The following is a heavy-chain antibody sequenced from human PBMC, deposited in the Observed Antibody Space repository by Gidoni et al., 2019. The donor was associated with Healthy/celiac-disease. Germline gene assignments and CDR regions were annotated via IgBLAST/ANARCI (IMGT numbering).Heavy chain of an antibody. CDR2: ISGSGGST. CDR3: AKDLEWELLVTDY. D-gene: IGHD1-26*01. J-gene: IGHJ4*02. Sequence: EVQLLESGGGLVQPGGSLRLSCAAYGFTFSSYAMSWVRQAPGKGLEWVSAISGSGGSTYYADSVKGRFTISRDNSKNTLYLQMNSLRAEDTAVYYCAKDLEWELLVTDYWGQGTLVTVSS. CDR1: GFTFSSYA. V-gene: IGHV3-23*01.